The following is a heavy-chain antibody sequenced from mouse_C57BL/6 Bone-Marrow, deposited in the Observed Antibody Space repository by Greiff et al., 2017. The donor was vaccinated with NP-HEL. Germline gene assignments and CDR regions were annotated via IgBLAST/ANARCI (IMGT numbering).Heavy chain of an antibody. V-gene: IGHV8-5*01. D-gene: IGHD1-2*01. CDR1: GGARRAATRV. J-gene: IGHJ4*01. Sequence: QVTLKVSGPGILQPFKKFSGKGGRAGGARRAATRVTGGGGAGSCPFLEWLAHIWWNDDTYYNPSLKSRLTISKDTSNNQVFLKITSVDTADTATYYCAQIRLYYYAMDYWGQGTSVTVSS. CDR2: IWWNDDT. CDR3: AQIRLYYYAMDY.